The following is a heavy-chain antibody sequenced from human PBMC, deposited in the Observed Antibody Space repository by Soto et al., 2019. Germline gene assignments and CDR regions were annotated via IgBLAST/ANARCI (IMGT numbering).Heavy chain of an antibody. D-gene: IGHD6-13*01. CDR3: ARGRGSTSWYYFDY. Sequence: ASVKVSCKASGYTFTSYGISWVRQAPGQGLEWMGWMRPNSGTTGYAGKFQGRVSMTRNTSISTAYMELSGLTSEDTAVYYCARGRGSTSWYYFDYWGQGTQVTVSS. J-gene: IGHJ4*02. CDR2: MRPNSGTT. V-gene: IGHV1-8*02. CDR1: GYTFTSYG.